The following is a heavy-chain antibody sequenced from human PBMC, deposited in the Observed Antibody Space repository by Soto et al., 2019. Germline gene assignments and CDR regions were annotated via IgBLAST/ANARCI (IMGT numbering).Heavy chain of an antibody. V-gene: IGHV3-33*01. D-gene: IGHD1-7*01. J-gene: IGHJ1*01. Sequence: QEQLVQSGGGVVQPGRSLRLSCAASGFTFSSYGMHWVRQAPGKGLEWVAVIWYDGGNKYYADSVKGRFTISRDNSKNTLYLQMNSLRAEDTAVYYCARDRGITGTTRVYFQHWGQGTLVTVSS. CDR3: ARDRGITGTTRVYFQH. CDR2: IWYDGGNK. CDR1: GFTFSSYG.